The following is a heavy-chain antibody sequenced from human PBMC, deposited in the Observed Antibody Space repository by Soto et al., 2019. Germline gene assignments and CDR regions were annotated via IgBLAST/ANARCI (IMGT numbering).Heavy chain of an antibody. D-gene: IGHD6-6*01. Sequence: QVQLVESGGGVVQPGRSLRLSCAASGFSYGMHWVRQAPGKGLEWVAVISYDGSNKYYSDSVKGRFTISRDISKNTLYLQMKSLRPEDRAVYYCAKQRGMSSTSPFDYWGQGTLVTVSS. V-gene: IGHV3-30*18. CDR2: ISYDGSNK. CDR1: GFSYG. CDR3: AKQRGMSSTSPFDY. J-gene: IGHJ4*02.